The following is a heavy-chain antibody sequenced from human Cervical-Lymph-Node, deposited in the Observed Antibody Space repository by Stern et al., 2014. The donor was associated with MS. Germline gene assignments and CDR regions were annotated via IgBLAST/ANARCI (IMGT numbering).Heavy chain of an antibody. J-gene: IGHJ4*02. Sequence: VQLVQSGADVKKPGSSVRVSCQASGGPFSSYAISWVRQAPGQGLEWMGGITPVFGTPKYAQKFQGRVTITADESTSTAYLEVSSLRSEDTAVYYCASGSSWDDFDYWGQGTLVTVSS. D-gene: IGHD2-2*01. V-gene: IGHV1-69*01. CDR1: GGPFSSYA. CDR2: ITPVFGTP. CDR3: ASGSSWDDFDY.